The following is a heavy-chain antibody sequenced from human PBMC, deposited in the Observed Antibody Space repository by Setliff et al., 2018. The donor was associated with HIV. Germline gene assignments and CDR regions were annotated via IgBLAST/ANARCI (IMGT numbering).Heavy chain of an antibody. CDR2: INPNKGNT. Sequence: ASVKVSCKASGYTFISYAVYWVRQAPGQGLEWVGWINPNKGNTKYAQNFQGRVSMTTTDTSTTTSYMELRSLTSDDTAVYYCARGWDDYFEPSGFPHWGQGTLVTVSS. D-gene: IGHD5-12*01. CDR3: ARGWDDYFEPSGFPH. V-gene: IGHV1-18*01. J-gene: IGHJ4*02. CDR1: GYTFISYA.